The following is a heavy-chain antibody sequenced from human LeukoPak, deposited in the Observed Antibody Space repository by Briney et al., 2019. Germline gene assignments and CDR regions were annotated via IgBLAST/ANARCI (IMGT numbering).Heavy chain of an antibody. D-gene: IGHD3-16*02. CDR1: GYTFTSYY. V-gene: IGHV1-46*01. CDR2: INPSGGST. Sequence: ASVKVSCKASGYTFTSYYTHWVRRAPGQGLEWMGIINPSGGSTSYAQKFQGRVTMTRDTSTSTVYMELSSLRSEDTAVYYCARDIHPGFIVVSPGYWGQGTLVTVSS. CDR3: ARDIHPGFIVVSPGY. J-gene: IGHJ4*02.